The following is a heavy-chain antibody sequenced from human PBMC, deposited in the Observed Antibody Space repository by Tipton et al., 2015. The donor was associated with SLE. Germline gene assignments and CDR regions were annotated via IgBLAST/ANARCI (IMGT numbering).Heavy chain of an antibody. D-gene: IGHD1-26*01. CDR2: IRYDGSNK. J-gene: IGHJ3*02. Sequence: SLRLSCAASGFTFSSYGMHWVRQAPGKGLEWVAFIRYDGSNKYYADSVKGRFTISRDNSKNTLYLQMNSLRAEDTAVYYCARAGPGGSAFDIWGQGTMVTVSS. V-gene: IGHV3-30*02. CDR1: GFTFSSYG. CDR3: ARAGPGGSAFDI.